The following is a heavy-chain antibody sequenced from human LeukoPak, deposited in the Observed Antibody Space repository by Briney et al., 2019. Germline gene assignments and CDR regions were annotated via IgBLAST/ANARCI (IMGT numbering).Heavy chain of an antibody. CDR1: GFTVSGNY. CDR3: VGDGVGAPPFDY. D-gene: IGHD1-26*01. V-gene: IGHV3-74*01. Sequence: GGSLRLSCAASGFTVSGNYMSWVRQAPGKGLVWVSRIKGDGSSISHADSVKGRFTISRDNAKNTLDLQMNNLRVEDTAVYYCVGDGVGAPPFDYWGEGVLVTVSS. CDR2: IKGDGSSI. J-gene: IGHJ4*02.